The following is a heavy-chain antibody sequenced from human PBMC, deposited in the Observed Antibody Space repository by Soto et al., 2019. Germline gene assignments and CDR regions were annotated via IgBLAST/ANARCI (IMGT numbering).Heavy chain of an antibody. CDR2: INHSGST. CDR1: GGSFSGYY. J-gene: IGHJ4*02. V-gene: IGHV4-34*01. Sequence: QVQLQQWGAGLLKPSETLSLTCAVYGGSFSGYYCSWIRQPPGKGLEWIGEINHSGSTNYNPSLKSRVTISVDTSKNQFSLKLSSVTAADTAVYYCARGATMVRGTFDYWGQGTLVTVSS. CDR3: ARGATMVRGTFDY. D-gene: IGHD3-10*01.